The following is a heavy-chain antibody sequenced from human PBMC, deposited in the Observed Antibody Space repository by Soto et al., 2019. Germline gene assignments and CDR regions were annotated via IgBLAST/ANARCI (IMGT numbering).Heavy chain of an antibody. CDR1: GGTFSSL. V-gene: IGHV1-69*01. J-gene: IGHJ4*02. CDR2: VIPIFGRG. CDR3: ASNPHSGSHVDS. D-gene: IGHD1-26*01. Sequence: HVQVVQSGSEVKKPGSSVKVSCKASGGTFSSLNWVRQAPGQGLEWMGGVIPIFGRGDAAQKFQGRVTITADESTSTAYLEVTNLRSEDTAVYYCASNPHSGSHVDSRGEGTLVTVSS.